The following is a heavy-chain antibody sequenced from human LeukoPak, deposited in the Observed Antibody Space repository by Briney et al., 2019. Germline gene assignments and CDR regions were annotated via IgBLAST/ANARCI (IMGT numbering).Heavy chain of an antibody. CDR2: ISSSSSYI. CDR1: GFTFSSYS. CDR3: ARDPFNYYGSGSQKDY. V-gene: IGHV3-21*01. J-gene: IGHJ4*02. D-gene: IGHD3-10*01. Sequence: GGSLRLSCAASGFTFSSYSINWVRQAPGKWLEWVSSISSSSSYIYYADSVKGRFTISRDNAKNSLYLQMNSLRAEDTAVYYCARDPFNYYGSGSQKDYWGQGTLVTVSS.